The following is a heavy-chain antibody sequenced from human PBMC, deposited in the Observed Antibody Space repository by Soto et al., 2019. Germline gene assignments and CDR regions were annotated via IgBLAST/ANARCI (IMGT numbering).Heavy chain of an antibody. J-gene: IGHJ6*02. Sequence: AAVKVSCKASGYTFTSYAMHWVLQAPGQRLEGMGWINAGNGNTKYSQKFQGRVTITRDTSASTAYMELSSLRSEDTAVYYCARFVEYSSSSPYYYYYGMDVWGQGTTVTVSS. CDR3: ARFVEYSSSSPYYYYYGMDV. D-gene: IGHD6-6*01. CDR2: INAGNGNT. V-gene: IGHV1-3*01. CDR1: GYTFTSYA.